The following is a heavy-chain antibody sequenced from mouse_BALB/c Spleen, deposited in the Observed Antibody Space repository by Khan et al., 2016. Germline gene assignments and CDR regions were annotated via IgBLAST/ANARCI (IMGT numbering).Heavy chain of an antibody. D-gene: IGHD2-3*01. CDR3: ARYDGYYYAMDY. Sequence: QVQLQQSGAEQVRPGTSVKVSCKASGYAFTNYLIEWVKQRPGQGLEWIGVINPGSGGTNYNEKFKGKATLTADKSSSTAYMQLSSLTSDDSAVYFCARYDGYYYAMDYWGQGTSVTVSS. V-gene: IGHV1-54*01. CDR2: INPGSGGT. CDR1: GYAFTNYL. J-gene: IGHJ4*01.